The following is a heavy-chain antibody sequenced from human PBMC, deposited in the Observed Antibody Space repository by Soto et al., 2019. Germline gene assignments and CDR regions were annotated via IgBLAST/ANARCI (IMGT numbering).Heavy chain of an antibody. Sequence: ASVKASCKASGYTFTSYYMHWVRQAPGQGLEWMGIINPSGGSTSYAQKFQGRVTMTRDTSTSTVYMELSSPRSEATAVYYCARERITTIGGNYYYGMDVWGQGTTVTVSS. CDR2: INPSGGST. D-gene: IGHD3-22*01. V-gene: IGHV1-46*01. J-gene: IGHJ6*02. CDR1: GYTFTSYY. CDR3: ARERITTIGGNYYYGMDV.